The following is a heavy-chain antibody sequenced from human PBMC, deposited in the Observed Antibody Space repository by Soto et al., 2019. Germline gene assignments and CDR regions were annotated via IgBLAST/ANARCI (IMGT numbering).Heavy chain of an antibody. D-gene: IGHD3-3*01. V-gene: IGHV3-30*18. CDR2: ISYDGSNK. J-gene: IGHJ6*03. CDR1: GFTFSSYG. Sequence: PGGSLRLSCAASGFTFSSYGMHWVRQAPGKGLEWVAVISYDGSNKYYADSVEGRFTISRDNSKNTLYLQMNSLRAEDTAVYYCAKSLRRGTIFGVAEYYYYYMDVWGKGTTVTVSS. CDR3: AKSLRRGTIFGVAEYYYYYMDV.